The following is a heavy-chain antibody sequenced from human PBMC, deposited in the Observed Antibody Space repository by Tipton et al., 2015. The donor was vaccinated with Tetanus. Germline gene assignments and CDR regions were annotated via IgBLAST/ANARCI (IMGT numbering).Heavy chain of an antibody. V-gene: IGHV4-34*01. CDR1: GGSFSGYY. Sequence: LRLSCAVYGGSFSGYYWSWIRQPPGKGLEWIGEINHSGSTNYNPSLKSRVTISVDTSKNQFSLKLSSVTAADTAVYYCASPPGYSSSWYSRSEYFQHWGQGTLVTVSS. D-gene: IGHD6-13*01. CDR3: ASPPGYSSSWYSRSEYFQH. CDR2: INHSGST. J-gene: IGHJ1*01.